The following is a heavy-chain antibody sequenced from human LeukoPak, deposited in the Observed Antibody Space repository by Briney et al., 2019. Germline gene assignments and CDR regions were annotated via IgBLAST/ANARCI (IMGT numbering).Heavy chain of an antibody. J-gene: IGHJ6*02. CDR3: ARQLAYCGGDCYLDV. D-gene: IGHD2-21*02. CDR2: IYYSGST. V-gene: IGHV4-39*01. CDR1: GGSISSSSYY. Sequence: PSETLSLTCTVSGGSISSSSYYWGWIRQPPGKGLEWIGSIYYSGSTYYNPSLKSRVTISVDTSKNQFSLKLSSVTAADTAVYYCARQLAYCGGDCYLDVWGQGTTVTVSS.